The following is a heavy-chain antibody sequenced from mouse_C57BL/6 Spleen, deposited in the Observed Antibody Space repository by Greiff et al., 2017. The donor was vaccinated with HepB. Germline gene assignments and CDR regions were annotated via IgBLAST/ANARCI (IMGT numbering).Heavy chain of an antibody. J-gene: IGHJ2*01. CDR1: GYTFTDYE. CDR3: TRGPVEDFDY. CDR2: IDPETGGT. D-gene: IGHD1-1*01. Sequence: QVQLQQSGAELVRPGASVTLSCKASGYTFTDYEMHWVKQTPVHGLEWIGAIDPETGGTAYNQKFKGKAILTADKSSSTAYMELRSLTSEDSAVYYCTRGPVEDFDYWGQGTTLTVSS. V-gene: IGHV1-15*01.